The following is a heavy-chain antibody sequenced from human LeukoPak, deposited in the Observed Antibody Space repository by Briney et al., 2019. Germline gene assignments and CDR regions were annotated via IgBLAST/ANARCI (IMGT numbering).Heavy chain of an antibody. V-gene: IGHV1-24*01. CDR3: ATDGLSGLSTGTKSFDY. J-gene: IGHJ4*02. CDR1: GYTLTELS. Sequence: ASVKVSCKVSGYTLTELSMHWVRQAPGKGLEWMGGFDPEDGETIYAQKFQGRVTMTEDTCTDTAYMELSSLRSEDTAVYYCATDGLSGLSTGTKSFDYWGQGTLVTVSS. D-gene: IGHD1-7*01. CDR2: FDPEDGET.